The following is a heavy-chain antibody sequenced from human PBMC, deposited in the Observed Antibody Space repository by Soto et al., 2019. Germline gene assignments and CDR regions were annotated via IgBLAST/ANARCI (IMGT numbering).Heavy chain of an antibody. Sequence: QVQLLESGGGLVKPGGSLRLSCAASGFIFRDFYMSWIRQVPGKGLEWLSKISSSSSSTDYADSVKGRFTISRDNAKNSLSIQMSSLRAEDTAVYYCARDRGGGSIFGGHYGMDVWGQGTTVTVSS. D-gene: IGHD3-3*01. V-gene: IGHV3-11*06. CDR1: GFIFRDFY. CDR2: ISSSSSST. CDR3: ARDRGGGSIFGGHYGMDV. J-gene: IGHJ6*02.